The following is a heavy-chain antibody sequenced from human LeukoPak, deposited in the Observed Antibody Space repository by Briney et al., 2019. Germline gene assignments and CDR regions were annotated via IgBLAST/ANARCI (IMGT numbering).Heavy chain of an antibody. V-gene: IGHV3-21*01. Sequence: PGGSLRLSCVASGFTFSSYWMSWVRQAPGKGLEWVSSISSSSSYIYYADSVKGRFTISRDNAKNSLYLQMNSLRAEDTAVYYCARWDSSSWSDAFDIWGQGTMVTVSS. J-gene: IGHJ3*02. D-gene: IGHD6-13*01. CDR1: GFTFSSYW. CDR2: ISSSSSYI. CDR3: ARWDSSSWSDAFDI.